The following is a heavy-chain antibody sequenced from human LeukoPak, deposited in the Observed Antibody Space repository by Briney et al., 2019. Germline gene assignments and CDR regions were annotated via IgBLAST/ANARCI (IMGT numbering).Heavy chain of an antibody. V-gene: IGHV1-18*01. CDR2: ISAYNGNT. D-gene: IGHD2-2*02. CDR3: ARDRACSSTSCYRYFDY. J-gene: IGHJ4*02. CDR1: GYTFTSYG. Sequence: ASVTVSCKASGYTFTSYGISWVRQAPGQGLEWMGWISAYNGNTNYAQKLQGRVTMTTDTSTSTAYMELRSLRSDDTAVYYCARDRACSSTSCYRYFDYWGQGTLVTVSS.